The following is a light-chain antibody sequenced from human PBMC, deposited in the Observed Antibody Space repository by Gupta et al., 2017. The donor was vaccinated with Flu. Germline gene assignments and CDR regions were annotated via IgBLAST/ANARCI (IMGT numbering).Light chain of an antibody. CDR1: QSILYTSNNRNY. J-gene: IGKJ1*01. V-gene: IGKV4-1*01. CDR2: WAS. Sequence: DIVMTQSPDSLAVSLGERATINCRSSQSILYTSNNRNYLAWYQQKPGQPPKLLIYWASTRESGVLDRFSGSGSGTDFTLTISSLQAEDVATYYCQQYYDGPRTFGQGTQVAIK. CDR3: QQYYDGPRT.